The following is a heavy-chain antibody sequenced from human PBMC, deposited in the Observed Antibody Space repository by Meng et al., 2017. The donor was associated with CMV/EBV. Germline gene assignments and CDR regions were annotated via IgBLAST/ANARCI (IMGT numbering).Heavy chain of an antibody. D-gene: IGHD3-10*01. CDR1: GFTFSSYS. Sequence: GGSLRLSCAASGFTFSSYSMNWVRQAPGKGLEWVSSISSSSSYIYYADSVKGRFTISRDNAKNSLYLQMNSLRAEDTAVYYCAKIITMVRGGFDYWGQGTLVTVSS. CDR2: ISSSSSYI. CDR3: AKIITMVRGGFDY. V-gene: IGHV3-21*04. J-gene: IGHJ4*02.